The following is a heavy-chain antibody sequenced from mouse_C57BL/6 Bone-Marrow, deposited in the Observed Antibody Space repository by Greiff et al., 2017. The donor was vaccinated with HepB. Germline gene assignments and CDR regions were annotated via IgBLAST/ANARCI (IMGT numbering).Heavy chain of an antibody. V-gene: IGHV1-81*01. Sequence: QVQLQQSGAELARPGASVKLSCKASGYTFTSYGISWVKQRTGQGLEWIGEIYPRSGNTYYNETFKGKATLTADNSSSTAYMELRSLTSEYSAVYFCARSPYLLWYPIFPMDYWGQGTSVTVSS. J-gene: IGHJ4*01. CDR2: IYPRSGNT. CDR1: GYTFTSYG. CDR3: ARSPYLLWYPIFPMDY. D-gene: IGHD2-1*01.